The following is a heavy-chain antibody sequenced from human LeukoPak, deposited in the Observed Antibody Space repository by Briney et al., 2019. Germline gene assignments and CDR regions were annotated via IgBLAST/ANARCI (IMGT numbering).Heavy chain of an antibody. CDR2: ISAYNGNT. J-gene: IGHJ4*02. CDR1: GYTFTSYG. D-gene: IGHD3-10*01. V-gene: IGHV1-18*01. CDR3: AREPLSYYGSGSYPFDY. Sequence: ASVKVSCKASGYTFTSYGISWVRQAPGQGLEWMGWISAYNGNTNYAQKLQGRVTMTTDTSTSTAYMELRSLRSEDTAVYYCAREPLSYYGSGSYPFDYWGQGTLVTVSS.